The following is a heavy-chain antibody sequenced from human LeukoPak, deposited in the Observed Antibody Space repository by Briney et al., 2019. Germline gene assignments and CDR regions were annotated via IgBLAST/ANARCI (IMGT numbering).Heavy chain of an antibody. CDR2: INPSGGST. CDR1: GYTFTSYY. Sequence: ASVKVSCKASGYTFTSYYMHWVRQPPGQGLEWMGIINPSGGSTSYAQKFQGRVTMTRDTSTSTVYMELSSLRSEDTAVYYCARAPIAIFGVVSIDYWGQRTLVTVSS. CDR3: ARAPIAIFGVVSIDY. D-gene: IGHD3-3*01. V-gene: IGHV1-46*01. J-gene: IGHJ4*02.